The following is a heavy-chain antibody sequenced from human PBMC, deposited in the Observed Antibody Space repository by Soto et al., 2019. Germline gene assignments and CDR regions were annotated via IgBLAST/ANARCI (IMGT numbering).Heavy chain of an antibody. CDR1: GGSISSSSYY. J-gene: IGHJ6*02. CDR3: ARRLMVRGVIRDYYYGMDV. CDR2: IYYSGST. Sequence: SETLSLTCPVSGGSISSSSYYWGWIRQPPGKGLEWIGSIYYSGSTYYNPSLKSRVTISVDTSKNQFSLKLSSVTAADTAVYYCARRLMVRGVIRDYYYGMDVWGQGTTVTVSS. V-gene: IGHV4-39*01. D-gene: IGHD3-10*01.